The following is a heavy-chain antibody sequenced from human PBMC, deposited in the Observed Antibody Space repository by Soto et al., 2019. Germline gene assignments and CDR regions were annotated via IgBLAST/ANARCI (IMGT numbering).Heavy chain of an antibody. CDR3: ARNLAAAGPFDY. V-gene: IGHV1-18*01. CDR1: GYTFTSYA. J-gene: IGHJ4*02. Sequence: QVQLVQSGAEVKKPGASVKVSCKTSGYTFTSYAISWVRQAPGQGLEWMGWISAYNGNTHHAQKPQGRVTITTNTSTGTAYLGLRSLRSDDTAVYYCARNLAAAGPFDYWGQGTLVTVSS. CDR2: ISAYNGNT. D-gene: IGHD6-13*01.